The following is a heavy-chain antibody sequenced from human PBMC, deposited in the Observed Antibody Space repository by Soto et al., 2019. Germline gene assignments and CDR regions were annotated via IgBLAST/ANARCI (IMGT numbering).Heavy chain of an antibody. D-gene: IGHD6-19*01. CDR2: IYSGGST. CDR1: GFTVSSNY. V-gene: IGHV3-66*01. J-gene: IGHJ5*02. CDR3: ARDPLSIAVAXTS. Sequence: GGSLRLSCAASGFTVSSNYMSWVRQAPGKGLEWVSVIYSGGSTYYADSVKGRFTISRDNSKNTLYLHMNSLRAEDTAVYYCARDPLSIAVAXTSWGKGNLVTVSS.